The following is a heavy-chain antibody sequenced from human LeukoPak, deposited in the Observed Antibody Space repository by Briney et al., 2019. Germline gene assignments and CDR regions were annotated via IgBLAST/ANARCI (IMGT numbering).Heavy chain of an antibody. CDR3: ARESRGRDGYNVGDNAFDI. CDR2: IYYSGST. J-gene: IGHJ3*02. V-gene: IGHV4-59*01. D-gene: IGHD5-24*01. Sequence: SETLSLTCTVSGGSISSYYWSWIRQPPGKGLEWIGYIYYSGSTNYNPSLKSRVTISVDTSKNQFSLKLSSVTAADTAVYYCARESRGRDGYNVGDNAFDIWGQGTMVTVSS. CDR1: GGSISSYY.